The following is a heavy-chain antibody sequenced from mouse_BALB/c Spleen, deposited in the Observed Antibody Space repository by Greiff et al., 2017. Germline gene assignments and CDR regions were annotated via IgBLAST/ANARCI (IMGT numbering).Heavy chain of an antibody. CDR3: ASPYGNWAWFAY. CDR1: GFSLTSYG. D-gene: IGHD2-1*01. CDR2: IWAGGST. V-gene: IGHV2-9*02. J-gene: IGHJ3*01. Sequence: VQLQQSGPGLVAPSQSLSITCTVSGFSLTSYGVHWVRQPPGKGLEWLGVIWAGGSTNYNSALMSRLSISKDNSKSQVFLKMNSLQTDDTAMYYCASPYGNWAWFAYWGQGTLVTVSA.